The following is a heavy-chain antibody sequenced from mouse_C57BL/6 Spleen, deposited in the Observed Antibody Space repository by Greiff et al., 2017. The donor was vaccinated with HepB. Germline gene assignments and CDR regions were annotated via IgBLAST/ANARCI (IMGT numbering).Heavy chain of an antibody. CDR3: ITTADGYFDV. Sequence: EVQLQESGGGLVQPGGSMKLSCVASGFTFSNYWMNWVRQSPEKGLEWVAQIRLKSDNYATHYAESVKGRFTISRDDSKSSVYLQMNNLRAEDTGIYYCITTADGYFDVWGTGTTVTVSS. V-gene: IGHV6-3*01. CDR2: IRLKSDNYAT. CDR1: GFTFSNYW. J-gene: IGHJ1*03. D-gene: IGHD1-1*01.